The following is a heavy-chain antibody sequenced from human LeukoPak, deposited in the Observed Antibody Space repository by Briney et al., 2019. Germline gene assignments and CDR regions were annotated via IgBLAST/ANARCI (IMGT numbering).Heavy chain of an antibody. CDR3: AAHDFWSGPLDY. V-gene: IGHV4-39*01. CDR1: GGSISSISYY. CDR2: IHYSGST. D-gene: IGHD3-3*01. J-gene: IGHJ4*02. Sequence: SGTLSLTCTVSGGSISSISYYGGWIRQPPGKGLEWIGSIHYSGSTYNSPSLKSRVTISVDTSKNQFSLKLTSVTAADTAVYYCAAHDFWSGPLDYWGQGTLVTVSS.